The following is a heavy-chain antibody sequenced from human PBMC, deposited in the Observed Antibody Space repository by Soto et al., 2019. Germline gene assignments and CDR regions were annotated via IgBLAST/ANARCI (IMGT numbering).Heavy chain of an antibody. CDR1: GFTFSSYG. Sequence: PGGSLRLSCAASGFTFSSYGMHWVRQAPGKGLEWVAVISYDGSNKYYADSVKGRFTISRDNSKNTLYLQMNSLRAEDTAVYYCAKVRRPNVKGYYYYYYMDVWGKGTTVTVSS. D-gene: IGHD1-1*01. V-gene: IGHV3-30*18. CDR2: ISYDGSNK. CDR3: AKVRRPNVKGYYYYYYMDV. J-gene: IGHJ6*03.